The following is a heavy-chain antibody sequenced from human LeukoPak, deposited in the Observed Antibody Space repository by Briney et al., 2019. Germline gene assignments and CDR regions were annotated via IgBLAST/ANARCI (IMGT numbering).Heavy chain of an antibody. CDR3: ARESNGGYGFDY. D-gene: IGHD5-12*01. V-gene: IGHV1-18*01. CDR2: ISAQNGNT. Sequence: ASVKVSCKSSGYMFASHGIHWLRQAPGQGLEWMGWISAQNGNTNYVQQFLGRVTMTRDTSASTAYMELRSLKSDDTAVYYCARESNGGYGFDYWGQGTLVTVAS. J-gene: IGHJ4*02. CDR1: GYMFASHG.